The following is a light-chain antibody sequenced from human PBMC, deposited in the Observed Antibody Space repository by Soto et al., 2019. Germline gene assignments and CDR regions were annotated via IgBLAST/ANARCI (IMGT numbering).Light chain of an antibody. CDR2: DVS. J-gene: IGLJ1*01. Sequence: QSALTQPRSVSGSPGPSVTISCTGTSSDVGGYNYVSWYQQHPGKAPKLMIYDVSKRPSGVPDRFSGYKSGNTASLTISGLQAEDEADYYCCSYAGSYVFGTGTKVTVL. CDR3: CSYAGSYV. CDR1: SSDVGGYNY. V-gene: IGLV2-11*01.